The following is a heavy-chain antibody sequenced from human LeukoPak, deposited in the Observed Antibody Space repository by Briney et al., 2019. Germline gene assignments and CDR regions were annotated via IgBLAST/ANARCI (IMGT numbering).Heavy chain of an antibody. V-gene: IGHV3-23*01. CDR1: GFTFSSYA. CDR2: ISGSGGST. D-gene: IGHD2-21*02. CDR3: AKLYLLGAYCGGDCPVDFDL. Sequence: PGGSLRLSCAASGFTFSSYAMSWVRQAPGKGLEWVSAISGSGGSTYYADSVKGRFTISRDNSKNTLYLQMNSLRAEDTAVYYCAKLYLLGAYCGGDCPVDFDLWGRGTLVTVSS. J-gene: IGHJ2*01.